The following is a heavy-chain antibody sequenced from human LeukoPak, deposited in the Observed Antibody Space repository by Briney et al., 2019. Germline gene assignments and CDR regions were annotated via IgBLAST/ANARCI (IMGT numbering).Heavy chain of an antibody. CDR3: ARQIASAGTAGFDF. CDR1: GGSISSCY. D-gene: IGHD6-13*01. J-gene: IGHJ4*02. Sequence: SETLSLTCTVSGGSISSCYWSWIRQPAGKGLEWIGRIYSTGSTNCNPSLKSRVTMSVDTSKNQFSLRLRSVTAADTAVYYCARQIASAGTAGFDFWGQGALVTVSS. V-gene: IGHV4-4*07. CDR2: IYSTGST.